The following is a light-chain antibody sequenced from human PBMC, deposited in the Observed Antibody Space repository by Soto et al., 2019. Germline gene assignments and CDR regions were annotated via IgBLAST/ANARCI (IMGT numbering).Light chain of an antibody. CDR1: SSDIGSNNY. Sequence: QSALTQPPSVSGSPGQSVTTSCTGTSSDIGSNNYVSWYQQPPGTVPKVMIYGVTNRPSGVPDRFSGSKSGNTASLTISGLQSEDEADYYCCSFTSGNTYVFGTGTKLTVL. CDR3: CSFTSGNTYV. V-gene: IGLV2-18*02. CDR2: GVT. J-gene: IGLJ1*01.